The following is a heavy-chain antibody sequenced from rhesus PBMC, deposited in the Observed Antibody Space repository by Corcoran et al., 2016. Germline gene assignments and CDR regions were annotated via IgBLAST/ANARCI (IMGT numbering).Heavy chain of an antibody. D-gene: IGHD3-34*01. V-gene: IGHV2-95*01. J-gene: IGHJ2*01. CDR2: IFWNVSK. CDR3: ARVEGWGKWYFDI. Sequence: QVTLKESGPALVKPTQTLTLTCTFSGFSISTTGTGVGWIRQPPGTALEWLASIFWNVSKYYTTSLKSRLTISKDTSKNQVALTMTNMDPVDTATYYCARVEGWGKWYFDIWGPGTPITISS. CDR1: GFSISTTGTG.